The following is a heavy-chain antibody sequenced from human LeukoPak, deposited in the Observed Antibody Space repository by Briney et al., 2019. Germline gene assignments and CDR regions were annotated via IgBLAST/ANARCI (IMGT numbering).Heavy chain of an antibody. D-gene: IGHD5-18*01. Sequence: TGGSLRLSCAASGFTFSSYGMHWVRQAPGKGLEWVAVIWYDGSNKYYADSVKGRFTISRDNTKNTLYLQMNSLRAEDTAVYYCAKDSGYSYLDYWGQGTLVTVSS. J-gene: IGHJ4*02. V-gene: IGHV3-30*02. CDR3: AKDSGYSYLDY. CDR2: IWYDGSNK. CDR1: GFTFSSYG.